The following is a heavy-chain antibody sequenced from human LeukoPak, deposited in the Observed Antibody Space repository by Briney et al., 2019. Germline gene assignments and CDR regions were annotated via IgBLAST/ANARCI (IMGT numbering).Heavy chain of an antibody. D-gene: IGHD1-26*01. CDR1: GGSFSGYY. J-gene: IGHJ4*02. Sequence: PSETLSLTCAVYGGSFSGYYWSWIRQPPGKGLEWIGEINHSGSTNYNPSLKSRVTISVDTSKNQFSLKLSSVTAADTAVYYCARHRGGRFSGSYCDYWGQGTLVTVSS. CDR2: INHSGST. V-gene: IGHV4-34*01. CDR3: ARHRGGRFSGSYCDY.